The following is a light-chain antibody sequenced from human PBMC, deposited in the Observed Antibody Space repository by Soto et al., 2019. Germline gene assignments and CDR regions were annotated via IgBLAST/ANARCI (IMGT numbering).Light chain of an antibody. J-gene: IGLJ3*02. Sequence: QSVLTQPPSASGTPGQRVTIFCSGSTSNIGGSTVNWYQHLPGTAPKLLIYGNSNRPSGVPDRFSGSKSGTSASLAINGLQAEDEAHYYCQSYDNSLSGSWVFGGGTKLTVL. V-gene: IGLV1-44*01. CDR1: TSNIGGST. CDR3: QSYDNSLSGSWV. CDR2: GNS.